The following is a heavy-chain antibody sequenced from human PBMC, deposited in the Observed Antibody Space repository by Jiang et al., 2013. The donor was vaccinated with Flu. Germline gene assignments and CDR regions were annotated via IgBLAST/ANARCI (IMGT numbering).Heavy chain of an antibody. CDR3: ARDGGYCTNGVCSYYGMDV. J-gene: IGHJ6*02. Sequence: GAEVKKPGESLKISCKGSGYSFTSYWIAWVRQMPGKGLEWMGIIYPGDSDTRYSPSFQGQVTISADKSISTAYLQWSSLKASDTAMYYCARDGGYCTNGVCSYYGMDVWGQGTTVTVSS. CDR2: IYPGDSDT. D-gene: IGHD2-8*01. CDR1: GYSFTSYW. V-gene: IGHV5-51*03.